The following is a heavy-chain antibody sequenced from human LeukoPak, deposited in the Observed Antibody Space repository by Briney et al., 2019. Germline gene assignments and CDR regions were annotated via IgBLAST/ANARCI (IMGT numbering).Heavy chain of an antibody. CDR3: ARGDGDYYDSSGYLFDY. CDR1: GGSFSGYY. D-gene: IGHD3-22*01. J-gene: IGHJ4*02. CDR2: INHSGST. V-gene: IGHV4-34*01. Sequence: SETLSLTCAVYGGSFSGYYWSWIRQPPGKGREWIGEINHSGSTNYNPSLKSRVTISVDTSKNQFSLKLSSVTAADTAVYYCARGDGDYYDSSGYLFDYWGQGTLATVSS.